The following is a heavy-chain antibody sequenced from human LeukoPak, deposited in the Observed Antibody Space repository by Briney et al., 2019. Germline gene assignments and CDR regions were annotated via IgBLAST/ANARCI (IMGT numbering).Heavy chain of an antibody. CDR2: ISGSGGST. D-gene: IGHD2-2*01. CDR3: AKGGTSPLDY. J-gene: IGHJ4*02. Sequence: GGSLRLSCAASRFTFSDHYMDWVRQAPGKGLEWVSAISGSGGSTYYADSVKGRFTISRDNSKNTLYLQMNSLRAEDTAVYYCAKGGTSPLDYWGQGTLVTVSS. V-gene: IGHV3-23*01. CDR1: RFTFSDHY.